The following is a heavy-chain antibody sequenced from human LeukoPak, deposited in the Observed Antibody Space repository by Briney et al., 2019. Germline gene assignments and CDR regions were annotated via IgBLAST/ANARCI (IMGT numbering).Heavy chain of an antibody. D-gene: IGHD3-22*01. V-gene: IGHV3-48*02. CDR3: ARDYYDSSGFVEYFQH. CDR2: ISSSSGTI. J-gene: IGHJ1*01. CDR1: GFTFSSYN. Sequence: PGGSLRLSCAASGFTFSSYNMNWVRQAPGKGLEWVSYISSSSGTIYYADSVKGRFTISRDNAKNSLYLQMNSLRDEDTAVYYCARDYYDSSGFVEYFQHWGQGTLVTVSS.